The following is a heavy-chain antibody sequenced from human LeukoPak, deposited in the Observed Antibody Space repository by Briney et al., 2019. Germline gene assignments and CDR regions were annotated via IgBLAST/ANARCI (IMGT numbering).Heavy chain of an antibody. D-gene: IGHD1-26*01. CDR3: ARGESGSYLGDYNWFDH. CDR2: IIPWIGTA. V-gene: IGHV1-69*13. J-gene: IGHJ5*02. Sequence: GASVKVSFKASVGTFTIHASSWVRQAPGQSLEWMGGIIPWIGTANHAQKFQGRVTITADESTSTVYMELSSLRSENTAVYYCARGESGSYLGDYNWFDHWGQGTLVTVSS. CDR1: VGTFTIHA.